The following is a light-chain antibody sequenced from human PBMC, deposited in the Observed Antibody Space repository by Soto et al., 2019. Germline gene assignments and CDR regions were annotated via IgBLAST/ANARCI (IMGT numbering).Light chain of an antibody. CDR3: QQYNGYSRT. V-gene: IGKV1-5*01. Sequence: DIQMTQSPSTLSASVVDRVTITCRASQSISDSLAWYQQKPGKAPDLLISDVSSLERGVPSRFSGSGSGTEFTLTISSMQPDDFATYYCQQYNGYSRTFGQGTKVDI. J-gene: IGKJ1*01. CDR1: QSISDS. CDR2: DVS.